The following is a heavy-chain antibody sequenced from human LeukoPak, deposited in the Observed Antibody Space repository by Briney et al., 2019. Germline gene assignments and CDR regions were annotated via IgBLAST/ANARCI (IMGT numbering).Heavy chain of an antibody. CDR2: ISISGSTI. J-gene: IGHJ4*02. CDR3: STAKFDY. CDR1: GSTLSSYS. Sequence: PGGSLRLSCAASGSTLSSYSMNWVRQAPGKGLEWISHISISGSTIHYADSVKGRFTIPRDSAKNSLYLQMNSLRAEDTAVYYCSTAKFDYWGQGTLLTVSS. V-gene: IGHV3-48*01.